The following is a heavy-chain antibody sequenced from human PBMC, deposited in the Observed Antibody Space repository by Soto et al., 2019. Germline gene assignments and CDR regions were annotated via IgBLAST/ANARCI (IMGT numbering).Heavy chain of an antibody. CDR2: INPNSGGT. V-gene: IGHV1-2*02. D-gene: IGHD1-1*01. CDR3: ARDRLETETYGMDV. Sequence: ASVKVSCKASGYTFTGYYMHWVRQAPGQGLEWMGWINPNSGGTNYAQKFQGRVTMTRDTSISTAYMELSRLRSDDTAVYYCARDRLETETYGMDVWGRGTTVTAP. J-gene: IGHJ6*02. CDR1: GYTFTGYY.